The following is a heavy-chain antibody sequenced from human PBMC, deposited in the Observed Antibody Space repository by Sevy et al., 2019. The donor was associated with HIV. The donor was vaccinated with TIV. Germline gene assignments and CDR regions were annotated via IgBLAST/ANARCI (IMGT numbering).Heavy chain of an antibody. Sequence: GGCLRLSCAASGFSFSTYDITWVRQAPGKGLEWLSGISGSGDRTYYADSVKGRFTIFRDNSENTLYLQMNSLRAEDTAVYFCAKEQSSGYFDYWGQGTLVTV. CDR1: GFSFSTYD. V-gene: IGHV3-23*01. J-gene: IGHJ4*02. CDR2: ISGSGDRT. D-gene: IGHD3-22*01. CDR3: AKEQSSGYFDY.